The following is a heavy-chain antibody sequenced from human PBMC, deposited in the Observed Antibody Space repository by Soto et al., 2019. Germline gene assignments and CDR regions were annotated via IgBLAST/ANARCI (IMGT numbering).Heavy chain of an antibody. J-gene: IGHJ5*02. CDR1: GYTFTSYA. Sequence: ASVKVSCKASGYTFTSYAMHWVRQAPGQRLEWMGWINAGNGNTKYSQKFQGRVTITRDTSASTAYMELSSLRSEDTAVYYCARAVCSGGSCYSVENWFDPWGQGTLVTVSS. V-gene: IGHV1-3*01. CDR2: INAGNGNT. D-gene: IGHD2-15*01. CDR3: ARAVCSGGSCYSVENWFDP.